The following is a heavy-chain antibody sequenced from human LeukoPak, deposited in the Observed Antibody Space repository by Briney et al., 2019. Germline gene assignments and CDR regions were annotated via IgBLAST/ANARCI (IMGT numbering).Heavy chain of an antibody. CDR1: GFTFSSHG. CDR2: ISGSGGRT. V-gene: IGHV3-23*01. J-gene: IGHJ4*02. D-gene: IGHD3-16*01. Sequence: PGGTLRLSCAASGFTFSSHGMNWVRQAPGKGLEWVSGISGSGGRTYYADSVKGRFTISRDNSKNTLYLQMDTLRAEDTAVYYCAKDAALYPFFFDYWGQGTLVTVSS. CDR3: AKDAALYPFFFDY.